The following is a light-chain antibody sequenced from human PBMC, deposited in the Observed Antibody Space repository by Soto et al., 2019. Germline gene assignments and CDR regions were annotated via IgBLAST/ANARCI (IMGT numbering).Light chain of an antibody. J-gene: IGKJ5*01. CDR2: GAS. Sequence: EIVLTQSPGTLSLSPGERATLSCRASQSVSSSYLAWYQQKPGQAPRLLIYGASTRATGVPARFSGSGSGTEFTLTISSLQPDDFATYYCQQYNSYSITFGQGTRLEI. CDR1: QSVSSSY. CDR3: QQYNSYSIT. V-gene: IGKV3-20*01.